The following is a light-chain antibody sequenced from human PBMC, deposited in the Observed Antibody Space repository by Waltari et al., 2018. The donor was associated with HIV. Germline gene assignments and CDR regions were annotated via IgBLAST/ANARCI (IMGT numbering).Light chain of an antibody. J-gene: IGLJ2*01. CDR1: SSDVGGYNY. Sequence: QSALTQPASVSGSPGQSITIFCTGTSSDVGGYNYVSWYQQHPGKAPKLMIYEVSNRPSGVSMRFSGSKSGNTASLTISGLQAEDEADYYCSSYTSSSTLYVVFGGGTKLTVL. V-gene: IGLV2-14*01. CDR2: EVS. CDR3: SSYTSSSTLYVV.